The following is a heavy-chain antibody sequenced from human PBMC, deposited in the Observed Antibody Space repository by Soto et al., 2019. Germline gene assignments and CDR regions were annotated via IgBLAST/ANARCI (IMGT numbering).Heavy chain of an antibody. CDR3: AREAYPSAGMDV. CDR1: GFIVTNNY. J-gene: IGHJ6*02. D-gene: IGHD2-2*02. CDR2: IYIDGTT. V-gene: IGHV3-53*01. Sequence: GGSLRLSCAASGFIVTNNYMSWVLQAPWKGLEWVSVIYIDGTTFYTDSVKGRFIISRDNSKDTLFLQMNSLRADDTAVYYCAREAYPSAGMDVWGQGTTVTVSS.